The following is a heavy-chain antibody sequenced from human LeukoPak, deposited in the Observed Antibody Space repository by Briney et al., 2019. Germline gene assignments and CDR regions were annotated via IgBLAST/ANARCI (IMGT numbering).Heavy chain of an antibody. V-gene: IGHV4-34*01. CDR3: ARGLTYYDFWSGYYTYYYYMDV. J-gene: IGHJ6*03. CDR1: GGSFSGYY. Sequence: SELRSLTWALYGGSFSGYYWSWMRQPPGKGLEWIGEINHSGSTNYNPSLKSRVTISVDTSKNQFSLKLSSVTAADTAVYYCARGLTYYDFWSGYYTYYYYMDVWGKGTTVTVSS. D-gene: IGHD3-3*01. CDR2: INHSGST.